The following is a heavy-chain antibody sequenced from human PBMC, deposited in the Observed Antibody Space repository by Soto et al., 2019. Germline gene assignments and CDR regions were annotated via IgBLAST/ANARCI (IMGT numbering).Heavy chain of an antibody. CDR3: ARSRIAFFGELIISTFDI. Sequence: GESLKISCAASGFTFSTYNMNWVRQAPAKGLEWVSYISGSSNAIYYADSVKGRFTISRDNAKNSLYLQMNSLRAEDTAVYYCARSRIAFFGELIISTFDIRGQGTMVTVSS. D-gene: IGHD3-3*01. CDR2: ISGSSNAI. J-gene: IGHJ3*02. V-gene: IGHV3-48*04. CDR1: GFTFSTYN.